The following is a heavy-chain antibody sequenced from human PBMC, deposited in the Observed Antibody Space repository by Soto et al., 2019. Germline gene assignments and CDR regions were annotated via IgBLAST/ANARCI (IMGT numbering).Heavy chain of an antibody. CDR1: GGSISTRSSY. J-gene: IGHJ6*02. Sequence: SETLSLTCTVSGGSISTRSSYWGWIRKPPGKGLEWIGSIYYIGNTYYNPSLKSRVAISIDSSKTRFSLNLTSVTAADTAVYYSVATTMAYYYGMDVWGQGTTVTVSS. CDR3: VATTMAYYYGMDV. CDR2: IYYIGNT. D-gene: IGHD5-12*01. V-gene: IGHV4-39*02.